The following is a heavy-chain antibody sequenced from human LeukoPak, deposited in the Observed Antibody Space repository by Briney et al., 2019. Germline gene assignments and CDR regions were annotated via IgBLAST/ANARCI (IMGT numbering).Heavy chain of an antibody. CDR2: IYYSGST. V-gene: IGHV4-39*01. D-gene: IGHD6-19*01. CDR3: ARLDQWLVTYYFDY. CDR1: GGSLSSSSYY. J-gene: IGHJ4*02. Sequence: PSETLSLTCTVSGGSLSSSSYYWGWIRQPPGKGLEWIGSIYYSGSTYYNPSLKSRVTISVDTSKKQFSLKLSSVTAADTAVYYCARLDQWLVTYYFDYWGQGTLVTVSS.